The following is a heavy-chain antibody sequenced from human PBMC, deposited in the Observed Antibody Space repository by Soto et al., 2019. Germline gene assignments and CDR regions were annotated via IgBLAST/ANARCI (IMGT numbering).Heavy chain of an antibody. CDR1: GGTFSSFA. V-gene: IGHV1-69*13. Sequence: GASVKVSCKASGGTFSSFAISWVRQAPGQGLEWMGGIIPIFGTANYAQKFQGRVTITADESTSTAYMELSSLRSEDTAVYYCAREDDGDGYNYFDYWGQGTLVTVSS. CDR3: AREDDGDGYNYFDY. CDR2: IIPIFGTA. D-gene: IGHD5-12*01. J-gene: IGHJ4*02.